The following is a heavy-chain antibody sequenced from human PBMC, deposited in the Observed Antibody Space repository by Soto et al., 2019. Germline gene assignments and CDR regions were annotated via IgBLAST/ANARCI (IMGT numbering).Heavy chain of an antibody. D-gene: IGHD6-19*01. Sequence: GGSLILSCAASGFTFSSYGMHWVRQAPGKGLEWVAVISYDGSNKYYADSVKGRFTISRDNSKNTLYLQMNSLRAEDTAVYYCAKGPRSGVDYWGQGTLVTVSS. CDR3: AKGPRSGVDY. CDR1: GFTFSSYG. J-gene: IGHJ4*02. V-gene: IGHV3-30*18. CDR2: ISYDGSNK.